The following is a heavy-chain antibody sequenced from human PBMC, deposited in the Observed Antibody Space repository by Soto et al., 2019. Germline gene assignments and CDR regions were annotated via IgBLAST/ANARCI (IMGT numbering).Heavy chain of an antibody. CDR3: ARGFGGAAAGFLFDY. CDR2: IYHSGST. J-gene: IGHJ4*02. Sequence: PSETLSLTCAVSGYSIISGYYCGWIRQPPGKGLEWIGSIYHSGSTYYNPSLKSRVTISVDTSKNQFSLKLSSVTAADTAVYYCARGFGGAAAGFLFDYWGQGTLVTVSS. D-gene: IGHD6-13*01. CDR1: GYSIISGYY. V-gene: IGHV4-38-2*01.